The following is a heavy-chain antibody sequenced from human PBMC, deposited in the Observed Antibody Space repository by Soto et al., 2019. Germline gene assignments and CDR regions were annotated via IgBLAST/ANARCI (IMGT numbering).Heavy chain of an antibody. CDR2: ISSSSSTI. CDR1: GFTFSSYS. Sequence: TGGSLRLSCAASGFTFSSYSMNWVRQAPGKGLEWVSYISSSSSTIYYADSVKGRFTISRDNAKNSLYLQMNSLRDEDTAVYYCARDLDDDFWSGQPGFDYWGQGTLVTVSS. CDR3: ARDLDDDFWSGQPGFDY. D-gene: IGHD3-3*01. J-gene: IGHJ4*02. V-gene: IGHV3-48*02.